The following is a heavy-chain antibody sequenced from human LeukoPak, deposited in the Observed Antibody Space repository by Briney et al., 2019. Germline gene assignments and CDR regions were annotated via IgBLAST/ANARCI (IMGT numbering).Heavy chain of an antibody. CDR1: GYTFTSYG. Sequence: AASVKVSCKASGYTFTSYGISWVRQAPGQGLEWMGWISGYNGNTNYAQKFQGRVTMTTDTSTNTAYMELRSLRSDDTAVYYCTREATGYSWFDPWGQGTLVTVSS. D-gene: IGHD3-9*01. CDR3: TREATGYSWFDP. J-gene: IGHJ5*02. CDR2: ISGYNGNT. V-gene: IGHV1-18*01.